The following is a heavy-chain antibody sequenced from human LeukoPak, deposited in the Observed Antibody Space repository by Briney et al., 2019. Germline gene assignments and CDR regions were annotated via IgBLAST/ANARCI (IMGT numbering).Heavy chain of an antibody. J-gene: IGHJ4*02. Sequence: SETLSLTCTVSGGSISSYYWSWIRQPPGKGLEWIGCIYYSGSTNYSPSLRSRVTISVDTSKNEFSLKLRSVTAADTAEYYCARVTGYMIEDYFDYWGQGTLVTVSS. CDR3: ARVTGYMIEDYFDY. CDR2: IYYSGST. D-gene: IGHD3-22*01. CDR1: GGSISSYY. V-gene: IGHV4-59*01.